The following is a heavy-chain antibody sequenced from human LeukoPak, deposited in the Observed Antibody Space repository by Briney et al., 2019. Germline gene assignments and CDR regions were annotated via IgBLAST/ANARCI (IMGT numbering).Heavy chain of an antibody. CDR2: IYYSGST. D-gene: IGHD3-22*01. V-gene: IGHV4-39*07. CDR1: GGSISSSSYY. Sequence: SETLSLTCTVSGGSISSSSYYWGWIRQPPGKGLEWIGSIYYSGSTYYNPSLKSRVTISADTSKNQFSLKLSSVTAADTAVYYCARARITMIVVVITEGYYFDYWGQGTLVTVSS. CDR3: ARARITMIVVVITEGYYFDY. J-gene: IGHJ4*02.